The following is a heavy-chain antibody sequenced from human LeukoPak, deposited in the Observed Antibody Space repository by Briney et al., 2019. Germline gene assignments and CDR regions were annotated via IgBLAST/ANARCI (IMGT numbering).Heavy chain of an antibody. V-gene: IGHV3-7*01. CDR1: GFTFSSYA. Sequence: GGSLRLSCAASGFTFSSYAMSWVRQAPGKGLEWVANIKQDGSDKYYVDSVKGRFTISRDNAKNSLYLQMYSLRVDDTAVYYCARDLDYWGQGTLVTVSS. CDR2: IKQDGSDK. CDR3: ARDLDY. J-gene: IGHJ4*02.